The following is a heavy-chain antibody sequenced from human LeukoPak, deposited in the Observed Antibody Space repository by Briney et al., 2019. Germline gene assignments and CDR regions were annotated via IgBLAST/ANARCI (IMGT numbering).Heavy chain of an antibody. CDR3: ARDLRFVLRYFDNAFDI. CDR1: GFTFDDYA. D-gene: IGHD3-9*01. CDR2: ISWNSGSI. J-gene: IGHJ3*02. V-gene: IGHV3-9*01. Sequence: GGSLRLSCAASGFTFDDYAMHWVRQAPGKGLEWVSGISWNSGSIGYADSVKGRFTISRDNAKNSLYLQMNSLRAEDTAVYYCARDLRFVLRYFDNAFDIWGQGTMVTVSS.